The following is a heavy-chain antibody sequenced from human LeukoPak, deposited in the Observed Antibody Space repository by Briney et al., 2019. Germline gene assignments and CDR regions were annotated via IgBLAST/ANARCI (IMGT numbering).Heavy chain of an antibody. CDR1: GYSLSSDCY. J-gene: IGHJ4*02. D-gene: IGHD3-22*01. V-gene: IGHV4-38-2*02. Sequence: PSETLSLTCSVSGYSLSSDCYWAWIRQPPGQGLEWIGEIYHSGYTYYYPSLKSRVTLPVDTSKNQFSLRLSSVTAADTAVYYCARAPRDSNGYYMRSFDSWGQGTLVIVSS. CDR3: ARAPRDSNGYYMRSFDS. CDR2: IYHSGYT.